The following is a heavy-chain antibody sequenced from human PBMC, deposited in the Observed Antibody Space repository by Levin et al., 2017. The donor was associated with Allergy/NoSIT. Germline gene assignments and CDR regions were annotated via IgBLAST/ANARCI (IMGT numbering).Heavy chain of an antibody. CDR1: GFTFRSYG. V-gene: IGHV3-33*01. CDR3: ARDSRYDILTGYFNDPFFQH. CDR2: ITYDGSNR. Sequence: PGESLKISCAASGFTFRSYGMHWVRQAPGKGLEWVALITYDGSNRYHADSVEGRFTISRDNSKNTLYLQMNSLRAEDTAVYYCARDSRYDILTGYFNDPFFQHWGQGTLVTVSS. D-gene: IGHD3-9*01. J-gene: IGHJ1*01.